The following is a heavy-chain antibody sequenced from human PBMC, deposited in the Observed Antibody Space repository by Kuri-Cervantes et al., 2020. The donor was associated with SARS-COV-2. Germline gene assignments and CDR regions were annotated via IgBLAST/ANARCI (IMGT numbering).Heavy chain of an antibody. V-gene: IGHV4-34*01. CDR2: INHSGST. CDR1: GGSFSGYY. J-gene: IGHJ3*02. CDR3: ARGGPRIAFDI. D-gene: IGHD2/OR15-2a*01. Sequence: CAVYGGSFSGYYWSWIRQPPGKGLEWIGEINHSGSTNYNPSLKSRVTISVDTSKNQFSLKLSSVTAADTAVYYCARGGPRIAFDIWGQGTMVTVSS.